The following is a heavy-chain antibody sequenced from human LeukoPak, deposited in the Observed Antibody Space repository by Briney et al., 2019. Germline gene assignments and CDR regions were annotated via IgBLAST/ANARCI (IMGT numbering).Heavy chain of an antibody. CDR3: ARDLATAATADRAFDI. CDR1: GGSITTYY. V-gene: IGHV4-59*01. J-gene: IGHJ3*02. D-gene: IGHD6-13*01. CDR2: IHDSGRT. Sequence: SETLSLTCTVSGGSITTYYWSWIRQSPGKGLEWIGFIHDSGRTNYNPSLRNRVTISVDTSKNQFSLKLSSVTAADTAVYYCARDLATAATADRAFDIWGQGTMVTVSS.